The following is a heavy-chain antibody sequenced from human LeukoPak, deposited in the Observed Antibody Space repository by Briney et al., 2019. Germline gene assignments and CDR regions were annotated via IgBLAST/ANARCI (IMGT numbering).Heavy chain of an antibody. J-gene: IGHJ6*04. CDR1: GFTFSSYA. V-gene: IGHV3-23*01. CDR2: ISGSGGST. CDR3: AELGITMIGGV. Sequence: GGSLRLPCAASGFTFSSYAMSWVRQAPGKGLEWVSLISGSGGSTYYADSAKGRFTISRDNAKNSLYLQMNSLRAEDTAVYYCAELGITMIGGVWGKGTTVTISS. D-gene: IGHD3-10*02.